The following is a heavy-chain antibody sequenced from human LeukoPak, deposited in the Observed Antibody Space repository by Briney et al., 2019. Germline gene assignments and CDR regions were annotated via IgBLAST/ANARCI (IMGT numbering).Heavy chain of an antibody. J-gene: IGHJ4*02. D-gene: IGHD5-12*01. CDR2: ISSSGFT. Sequence: PGGSLRLSCAASGFTFSSYAMSWVRQAPGKGLEWVSAISSSGFTYYADSVKGRFTISRDNSKNTLYLQMNSLRVEDTAVYYCAKRPDSGYDFEEYWGQGNLVTVSS. V-gene: IGHV3-23*01. CDR3: AKRPDSGYDFEEY. CDR1: GFTFSSYA.